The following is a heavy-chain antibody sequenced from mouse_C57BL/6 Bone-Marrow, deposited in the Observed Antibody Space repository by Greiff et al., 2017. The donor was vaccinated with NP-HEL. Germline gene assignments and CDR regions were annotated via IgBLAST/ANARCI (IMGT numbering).Heavy chain of an antibody. CDR1: GFTFSSYA. J-gene: IGHJ4*01. CDR2: ISDGGSYT. Sequence: EVQLVESGGGLVKPGGSLKLSCAASGFTFSSYAMSWVRQTPEKRLEWVATISDGGSYTYYPDNVKGRFTISRDNAKNNLYLQMSHLKSEDTAMYYCAREGPPLRSRAMDYWGQGTSVTVSS. CDR3: AREGPPLRSRAMDY. V-gene: IGHV5-4*01. D-gene: IGHD3-3*01.